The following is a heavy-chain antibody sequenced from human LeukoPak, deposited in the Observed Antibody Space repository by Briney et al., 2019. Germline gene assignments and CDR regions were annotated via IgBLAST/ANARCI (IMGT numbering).Heavy chain of an antibody. CDR2: ISAYNGNT. CDR3: XXXXXXXXXXXXXYRPGDFPDDY. D-gene: IGHD2-21*01. CDR1: GYTFTSYG. Sequence: RASVKVSCKASGYTFTSYGISWVRQAPGQGLEWMGWISAYNGNTNYAQKLQGRVTMTTDTSTSTAYMELRSLRSDDTAVYYCXXXXXXXXXXXXXYRPGDFPDDYWGQGTLVTVSS. V-gene: IGHV1-18*01. J-gene: IGHJ4*02.